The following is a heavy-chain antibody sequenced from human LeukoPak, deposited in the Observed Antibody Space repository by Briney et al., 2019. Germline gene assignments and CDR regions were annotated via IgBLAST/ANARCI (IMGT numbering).Heavy chain of an antibody. CDR1: GYTFTSYG. CDR2: ISAYNGNT. Sequence: ASVKVSCKASGYTFTSYGISWVRQAPGQGREWMGWISAYNGNTNYAQKLQGRVTMTTDTSTSTAHMELRSLRSDDTAVYYCAREGKLGSYVRFDYWGQGTLVTASS. D-gene: IGHD3-16*01. CDR3: AREGKLGSYVRFDY. V-gene: IGHV1-18*01. J-gene: IGHJ4*02.